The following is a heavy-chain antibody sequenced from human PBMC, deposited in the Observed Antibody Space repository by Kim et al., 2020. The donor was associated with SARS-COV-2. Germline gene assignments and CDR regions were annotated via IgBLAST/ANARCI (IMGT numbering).Heavy chain of an antibody. CDR3: ARGGIGD. V-gene: IGHV3-53*01. D-gene: IGHD3-16*01. J-gene: IGHJ4*02. Sequence: GGTRDYADSVTGRVTMSKDTSKNLFYLQMHALRAEDTALYYCARGGIGDWSQGTLVTVSS. CDR2: GGTR.